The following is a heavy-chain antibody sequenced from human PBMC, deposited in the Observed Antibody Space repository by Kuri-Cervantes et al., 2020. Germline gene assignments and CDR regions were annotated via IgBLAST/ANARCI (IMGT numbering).Heavy chain of an antibody. Sequence: ASVKVSCKASGYTFTSYAMNWVRQAPGQGLEWMGWISTNTGNPTHAQGFTGRFVFSLDTSVSTAYLQICSLKAEDTAVYYCARDADFQWPDAFDIWGQGTMVTVSS. V-gene: IGHV7-4-1*01. CDR1: GYTFTSYA. D-gene: IGHD6-19*01. CDR3: ARDADFQWPDAFDI. J-gene: IGHJ3*02. CDR2: ISTNTGNP.